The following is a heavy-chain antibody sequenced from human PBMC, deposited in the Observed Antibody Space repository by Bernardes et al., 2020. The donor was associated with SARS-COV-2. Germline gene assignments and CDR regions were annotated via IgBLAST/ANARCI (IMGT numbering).Heavy chain of an antibody. CDR2: INPTNGGT. V-gene: IGHV1-2*02. J-gene: IGHJ6*02. D-gene: IGHD1-7*01. CDR3: ARGRTARWGNYNLDV. CDR1: GYTFSDSY. Sequence: ASVQVSCKASGYTFSDSYIHWVRQAPGQGLAWMGWINPTNGGTHYAANFQGRLFLTTHASLSTPNMDLRRLTSDDPAIYYCARGRTARWGNYNLDVWGQWTTVTVSS.